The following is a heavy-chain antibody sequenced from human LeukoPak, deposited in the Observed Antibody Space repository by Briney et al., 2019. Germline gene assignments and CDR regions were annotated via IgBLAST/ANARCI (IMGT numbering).Heavy chain of an antibody. CDR3: ARGAISTQWLVFPLYYYYYMDV. D-gene: IGHD6-19*01. CDR1: GGSISSYY. J-gene: IGHJ6*03. CDR2: IYYSGST. Sequence: SETLSLTCTVSGGSISSYYWSWIRQPPGKGLEWIGYIYYSGSTNYNPSLKSRVTISVDTSKNQFSLKLSSVTAADTAVYYCARGAISTQWLVFPLYYYYYMDVWGKGTTVTVSS. V-gene: IGHV4-59*01.